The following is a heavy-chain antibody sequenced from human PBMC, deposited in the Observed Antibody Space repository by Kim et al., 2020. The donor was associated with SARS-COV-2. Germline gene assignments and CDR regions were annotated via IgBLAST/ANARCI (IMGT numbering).Heavy chain of an antibody. V-gene: IGHV7-4-1*02. CDR2: INANTGNP. D-gene: IGHD6-13*01. J-gene: IGHJ5*02. CDR1: GYRLTSYA. CDR3: ARGGDDHSSYCLGSFDP. Sequence: ASVKVSCKASGYRLTSYALHWVRQAPGQGLEWMGWINANTGNPTYAQGFTGRFVFSLDTSVSTAYLQISSLKAEDTALYFCARGGDDHSSYCLGSFDPWGQRTLVSVSS.